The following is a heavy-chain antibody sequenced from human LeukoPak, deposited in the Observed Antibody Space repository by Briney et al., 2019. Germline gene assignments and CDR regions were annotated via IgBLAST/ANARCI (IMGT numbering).Heavy chain of an antibody. Sequence: GGSLRLSCAASGFTFSSYAMSWVRQAPGKGLEWVSSISSSSSYIYYADSVKGRFTISRDNAKNSLYLQMNSLRAEDTAVYYCARDSRYSGYDYYYYYYMDVWGKGTTVTVSS. V-gene: IGHV3-21*01. CDR1: GFTFSSYA. J-gene: IGHJ6*03. CDR3: ARDSRYSGYDYYYYYYMDV. D-gene: IGHD5-12*01. CDR2: ISSSSSYI.